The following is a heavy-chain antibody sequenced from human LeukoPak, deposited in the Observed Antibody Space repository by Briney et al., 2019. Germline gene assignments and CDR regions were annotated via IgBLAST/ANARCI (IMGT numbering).Heavy chain of an antibody. CDR1: GYTFTSYD. CDR2: MNPNSGNT. D-gene: IGHD3-10*01. Sequence: ASVKVSCKASGYTFTSYDINWVRQATGQGGEWMGWMNPNSGNTGYAQKFQGRVTMTRNTSITTAYMEVSSLRSEDTAVYYCARGVGFGEFTTDDDDYWGQGTLVTVSS. V-gene: IGHV1-8*01. CDR3: ARGVGFGEFTTDDDDY. J-gene: IGHJ4*02.